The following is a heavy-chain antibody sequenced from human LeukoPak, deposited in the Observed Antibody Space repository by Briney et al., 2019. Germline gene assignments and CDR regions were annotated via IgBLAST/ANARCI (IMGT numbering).Heavy chain of an antibody. CDR2: IYYSGST. CDR3: AREVVGAKNDAFDI. CDR1: GGSISSYY. J-gene: IGHJ3*02. Sequence: SETLSLTCTVSGGSISSYYWSWIRQPPGKGLEWIGYIYYSGSTNYNPSLKSRVTISVDTSKNQFSLKLSSVTAEDTAVYYCAREVVGAKNDAFDIWGQGTMVTVSS. V-gene: IGHV4-59*01. D-gene: IGHD1-26*01.